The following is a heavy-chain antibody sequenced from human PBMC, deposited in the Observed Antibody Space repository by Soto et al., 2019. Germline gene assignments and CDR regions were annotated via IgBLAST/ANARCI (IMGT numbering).Heavy chain of an antibody. D-gene: IGHD4-17*01. CDR3: ARRAVTTYHFFDY. J-gene: IGHJ4*02. Sequence: GGSLRLSCATSGFTFSSVDMDWVRQAPGKGLEWVSSIHRASTYIYYADSVRGRFTISRDNAKSSLYLQMNSLTVEDTAVYYCARRAVTTYHFFDYWGQGALVTVSS. CDR2: IHRASTYI. V-gene: IGHV3-21*06. CDR1: GFTFSSVD.